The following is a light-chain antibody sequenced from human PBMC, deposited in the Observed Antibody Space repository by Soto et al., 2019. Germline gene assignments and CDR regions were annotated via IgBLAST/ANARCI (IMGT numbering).Light chain of an antibody. CDR3: QQYNNWPYT. CDR2: GAS. V-gene: IGKV3-15*01. J-gene: IGKJ2*01. CDR1: QRVSSN. Sequence: EIVMTQSPATLSVSPGERATLSCRASQRVSSNFVWYRQKPGQAPTLLIYGASTRATAIPARFSGSGSGTEFTLTISSLQSEDFAVYYCQQYNNWPYTFGQGTKLEI.